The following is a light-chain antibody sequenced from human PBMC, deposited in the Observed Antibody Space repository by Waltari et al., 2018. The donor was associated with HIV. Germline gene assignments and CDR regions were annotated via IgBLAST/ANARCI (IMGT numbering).Light chain of an antibody. CDR1: QSLTYASNNKNY. CDR2: WAS. J-gene: IGKJ1*01. Sequence: DTVMTQSPDSLAVSLGERATINCKSSQSLTYASNNKNYLTWYQQKPGQPPKLLIYWASTRESGVPDRFSGSGSGTDFTLTINGLQAEDVAVYYCQQYYGTPWAFGQGTKVEIK. CDR3: QQYYGTPWA. V-gene: IGKV4-1*01.